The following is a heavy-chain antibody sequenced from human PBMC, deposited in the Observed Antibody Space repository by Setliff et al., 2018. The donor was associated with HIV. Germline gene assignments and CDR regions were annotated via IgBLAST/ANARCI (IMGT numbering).Heavy chain of an antibody. CDR1: GFTFSSYG. D-gene: IGHD3-22*01. CDR3: ATDVSGYYDSSGPLRSPGIDY. CDR2: IRYDGSKS. Sequence: PGGSLRLSCAASGFTFSSYGMHWVRQAPGKGLESVAFIRYDGSKSFYADSVKGRFSVSRDSSKSTLYLQMNSLRPEDTAVYYCATDVSGYYDSSGPLRSPGIDYWGQGSMVTVSS. V-gene: IGHV3-30*02. J-gene: IGHJ4*02.